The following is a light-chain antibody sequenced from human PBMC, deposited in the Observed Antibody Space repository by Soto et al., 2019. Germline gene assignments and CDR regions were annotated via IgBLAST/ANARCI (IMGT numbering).Light chain of an antibody. Sequence: IVLTQSPGTLSLSPGERATLSCRTSQSISTSLAWYQHKPGQAPRLLIYDASTRATGIPARFSGSGSGTEFTLTISSLQSEDFAVYYCQQYNNWPPITFGQGTRLEIK. V-gene: IGKV3-15*01. CDR2: DAS. CDR3: QQYNNWPPIT. J-gene: IGKJ5*01. CDR1: QSISTS.